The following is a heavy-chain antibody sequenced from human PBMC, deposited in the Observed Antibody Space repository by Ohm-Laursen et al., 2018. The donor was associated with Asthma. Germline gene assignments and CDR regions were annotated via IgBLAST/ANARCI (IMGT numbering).Heavy chain of an antibody. J-gene: IGHJ4*02. CDR1: GFTFSSYA. V-gene: IGHV3-30-3*01. CDR2: GGSYYDGGLK. CDR3: ARDVMEWYLPAFDF. Sequence: SLRLSCAASGFTFSSYAMSWARQAPGKGLEWVAVGGSYYDGGLKYYADSVNGRFTVSRDDSKNTLYLQMNSLRPDDTAVYYCARDVMEWYLPAFDFWGQGTLVTVSS. D-gene: IGHD3-3*01.